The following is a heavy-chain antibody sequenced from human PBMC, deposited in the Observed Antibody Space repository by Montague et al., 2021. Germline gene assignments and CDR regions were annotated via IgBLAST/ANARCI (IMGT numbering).Heavy chain of an antibody. D-gene: IGHD2-15*01. CDR2: ISYDGGNK. Sequence: SLRLSCAASGFPFSTYAMHWVRRAPGKGLEWVAVISYDGGNKYYADSVKGRFTISRDNFKNTLYVQMNSLRPEDTAMYYCARDQVGGCSGTVVDYWGQGTLVTVSS. CDR3: ARDQVGGCSGTVVDY. V-gene: IGHV3-30-3*01. J-gene: IGHJ4*02. CDR1: GFPFSTYA.